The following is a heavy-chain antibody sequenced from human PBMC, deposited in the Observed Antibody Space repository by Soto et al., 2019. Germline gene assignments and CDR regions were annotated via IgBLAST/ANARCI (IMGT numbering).Heavy chain of an antibody. V-gene: IGHV2-5*02. Sequence: QITLKESGPTLVKPTQTLTLTCTFSGFSLSTSGVGVGWIRQPPGKALEWLALIYWDDDKRYSPSLKSRLTITKDTSKNQVVLTMTNMDPVDTATYYCAHRPSYCSGCNCYSGFDYWSQGTLVPVSS. CDR2: IYWDDDK. CDR1: GFSLSTSGVG. CDR3: AHRPSYCSGCNCYSGFDY. J-gene: IGHJ4*02. D-gene: IGHD2-15*01.